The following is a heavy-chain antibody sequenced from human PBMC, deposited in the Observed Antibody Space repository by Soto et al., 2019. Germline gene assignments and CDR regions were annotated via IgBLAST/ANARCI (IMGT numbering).Heavy chain of an antibody. Sequence: QVQLVESGGGVVQPGRSLRLSCAASGFTFSSYGMHWVRQAPGKGLEWVAVIWYDGSNKYYADSVKGRFTISRDNSKNTLYLQMNSLRAEDTAVYYCAGGSGLLGIHYYYYMDVWGKGTTVTVSS. CDR2: IWYDGSNK. CDR1: GFTFSSYG. J-gene: IGHJ6*03. CDR3: AGGSGLLGIHYYYYMDV. V-gene: IGHV3-33*01. D-gene: IGHD7-27*01.